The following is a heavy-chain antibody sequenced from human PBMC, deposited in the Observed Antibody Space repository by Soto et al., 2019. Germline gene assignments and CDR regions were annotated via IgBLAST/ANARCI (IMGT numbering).Heavy chain of an antibody. J-gene: IGHJ4*02. CDR2: INHSGST. D-gene: IGHD2-21*02. V-gene: IGHV4-34*01. CDR3: ARHPCGGDCYSDYFDY. CDR1: GGSFSGYY. Sequence: KPSETLSLTCAVYGGSFSGYYWSWIRQPPGKGLEWIGEINHSGSTNYNPSLKSRVTISVDTNKNQFSLKLSSVTAADTAVYYCARHPCGGDCYSDYFDYWGQGTLVTVSS.